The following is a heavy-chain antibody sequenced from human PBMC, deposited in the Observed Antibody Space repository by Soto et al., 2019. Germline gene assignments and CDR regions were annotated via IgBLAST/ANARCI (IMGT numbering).Heavy chain of an antibody. CDR1: GFTFSSYA. CDR2: ISGSGGST. J-gene: IGHJ4*02. D-gene: IGHD1-7*01. V-gene: IGHV3-23*01. Sequence: GGSLRLSCAASGFTFSSYAMSWVRQAPGKGLEWVSVISGSGGSTYYADSVKGRFTISRDNSKNTLYLQINSLRADDTAVYYCAKDLNSNYGKPDYWGQGTLVTVSS. CDR3: AKDLNSNYGKPDY.